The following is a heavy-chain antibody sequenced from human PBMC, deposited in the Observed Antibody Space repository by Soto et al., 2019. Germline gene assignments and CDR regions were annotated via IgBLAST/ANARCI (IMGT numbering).Heavy chain of an antibody. CDR1: VYSVTNYY. D-gene: IGHD1-26*01. J-gene: IGHJ4*02. V-gene: IGHV1-46*01. CDR3: ARALREYTGSYPSGPGY. CDR2: INPGRSYT. Sequence: SVKVSCKSTVYSVTNYYIHLVRQAPGRGLEWMGMINPGRSYTSYAQKFQVRVTMTRDTSTSTVYMELSRLRSEYTAVYYCARALREYTGSYPSGPGYWGQGTRVTVSS.